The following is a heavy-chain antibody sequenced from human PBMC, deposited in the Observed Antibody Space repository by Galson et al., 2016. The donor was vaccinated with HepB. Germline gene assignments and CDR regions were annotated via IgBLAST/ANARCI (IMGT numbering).Heavy chain of an antibody. D-gene: IGHD2-8*01. Sequence: CAISGDSVSSNSAAWNWIRQSPSRGLELLGRTYYRSKWYHDYAVSVKSRILINPDTSKNHFSLQLNSVTPEDTAVYYCARTKWGWFDPWGQGTLVTVSS. V-gene: IGHV6-1*01. CDR3: ARTKWGWFDP. CDR1: GDSVSSNSAA. J-gene: IGHJ5*02. CDR2: TYYRSKWYH.